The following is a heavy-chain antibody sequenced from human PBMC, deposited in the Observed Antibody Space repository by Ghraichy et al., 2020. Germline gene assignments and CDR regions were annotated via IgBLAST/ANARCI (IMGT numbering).Heavy chain of an antibody. V-gene: IGHV4-59*08. Sequence: SETLSLTCNVSGASFSTYYLSWIRQTPGKGLEWIGYIYVSGTTYYNPSLTSRVSISLDTSKKQFSLTVTSVTAADTAVYFCARQWSSGWPYFDNWGQGMLVTVSS. J-gene: IGHJ4*02. CDR2: IYVSGTT. CDR3: ARQWSSGWPYFDN. CDR1: GASFSTYY. D-gene: IGHD6-19*01.